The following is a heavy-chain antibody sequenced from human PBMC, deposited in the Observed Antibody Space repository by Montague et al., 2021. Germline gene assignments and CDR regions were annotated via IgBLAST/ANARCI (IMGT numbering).Heavy chain of an antibody. Sequence: SETLSLTCGVYGGSLSEYYWSWIRRSPEKGRVWIGEVRHIGSTNYNPSLKSRVTMSVDKSKNQFSLKLRSVTAADAAVYYCASDRGPFDYWGQGTVVTVSS. V-gene: IGHV4-34*01. CDR3: ASDRGPFDY. CDR2: VRHIGST. D-gene: IGHD3-10*01. CDR1: GGSLSEYY. J-gene: IGHJ4*02.